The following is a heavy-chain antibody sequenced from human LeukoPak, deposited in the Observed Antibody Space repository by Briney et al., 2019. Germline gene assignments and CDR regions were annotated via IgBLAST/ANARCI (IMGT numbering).Heavy chain of an antibody. CDR3: ARDSMGSSWSLDY. D-gene: IGHD6-13*01. V-gene: IGHV1-69*13. CDR2: IIPIFGTA. J-gene: IGHJ4*02. CDR1: GGTFSSYA. Sequence: ASVKVSCKASGGTFSSYAISWVRQAPGQGLEWMGGIIPIFGTANYAQKFQGRATITADESTSTAYMELSSLRSEDTAVYYCARDSMGSSWSLDYWGQGTLVTVSS.